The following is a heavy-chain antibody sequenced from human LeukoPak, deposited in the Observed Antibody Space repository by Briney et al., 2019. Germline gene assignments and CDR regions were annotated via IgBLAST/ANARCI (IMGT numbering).Heavy chain of an antibody. Sequence: SETLSLTCTVSGGSISSYYWSWIRQPPGKGLEWIGYIYYSGSTNYNPSLKSRVTISVDTSKNQFSLKLSSVTAADTAVYYCARRSRGWYDYWGQGTLVTVSS. J-gene: IGHJ4*02. D-gene: IGHD6-19*01. CDR1: GGSISSYY. CDR3: ARRSRGWYDY. V-gene: IGHV4-59*01. CDR2: IYYSGST.